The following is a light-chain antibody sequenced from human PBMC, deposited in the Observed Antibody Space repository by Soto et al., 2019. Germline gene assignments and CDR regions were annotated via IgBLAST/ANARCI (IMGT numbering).Light chain of an antibody. V-gene: IGKV3D-20*02. CDR3: QQRSTCPLT. CDR2: GAS. J-gene: IGKJ4*01. CDR1: QSVSSSY. Sequence: EIVLTHSPGTLSLSPWEIATLSCRASQSVSSSYLAWYQQKPGQAPRLLIYGASNRATGIPARFSGSGSGTDFTLSISSLEPEDFAVYYCQQRSTCPLTFGGGTKVDIK.